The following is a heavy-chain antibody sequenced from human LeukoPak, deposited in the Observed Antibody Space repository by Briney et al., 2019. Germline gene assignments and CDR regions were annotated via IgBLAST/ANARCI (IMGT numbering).Heavy chain of an antibody. CDR3: ARVGSIDYFDY. J-gene: IGHJ4*02. D-gene: IGHD6-6*01. CDR2: IIPIFGTA. Sequence: ASVNVSCKASGGTFSSYAISWVRQAPGQGLEWMGGIIPIFGTANYAQKFQGRVTITADESTSTAYMELSSLRSEDTAVYYCARVGSIDYFDYWGQGTLVTVSS. V-gene: IGHV1-69*13. CDR1: GGTFSSYA.